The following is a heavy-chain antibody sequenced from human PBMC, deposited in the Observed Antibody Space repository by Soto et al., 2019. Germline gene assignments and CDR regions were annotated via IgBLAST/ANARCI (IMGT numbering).Heavy chain of an antibody. J-gene: IGHJ6*03. CDR2: FDPEDGET. CDR1: GYTLTELS. CDR3: ATGKIFGVTPRYYMDV. Sequence: ASVKVSCKVSGYTLTELSMHWVRQAPGKGLEWMGGFDPEDGETIYAQKFQGRVTMTEDTSTDTAYMELSRLRSEDTAVYYCATGKIFGVTPRYYMDVWGKGTTVTV. D-gene: IGHD3-3*01. V-gene: IGHV1-24*01.